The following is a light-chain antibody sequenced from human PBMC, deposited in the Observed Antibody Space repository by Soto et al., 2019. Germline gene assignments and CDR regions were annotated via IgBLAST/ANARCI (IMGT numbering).Light chain of an antibody. Sequence: EIVMTQSPATLSVSPGERATLSCRASQSVNRNLAWYQQKPGQAPRLLIYAASTRATGIPARFSGSGSETEFTLTIRSLQSEDVASYYCQQYNNWWTFCQVTKGEI. CDR3: QQYNNWWT. V-gene: IGKV3-15*01. CDR2: AAS. J-gene: IGKJ1*01. CDR1: QSVNRN.